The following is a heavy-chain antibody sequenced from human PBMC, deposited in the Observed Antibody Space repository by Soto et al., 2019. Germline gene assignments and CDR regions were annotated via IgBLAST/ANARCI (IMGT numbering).Heavy chain of an antibody. V-gene: IGHV3-23*01. J-gene: IGHJ4*02. D-gene: IGHD5-18*01. CDR1: GFTFSSYA. CDR3: AKDKFRDTAMGDY. Sequence: EVQLLESGGGLVQPGGSMRLSCAASGFTFSSYAMSWVRQAPGKGLEWVSAISGSGGSTYYADSVKGRFTISRDNSKNTLYLQMNSLRAEDTAVYYCAKDKFRDTAMGDYWGQGTLVTVSS. CDR2: ISGSGGST.